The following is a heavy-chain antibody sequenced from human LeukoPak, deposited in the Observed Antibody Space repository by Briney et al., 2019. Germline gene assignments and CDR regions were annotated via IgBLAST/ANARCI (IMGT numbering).Heavy chain of an antibody. J-gene: IGHJ4*02. CDR1: GFIFSSYA. Sequence: GGSLRLSCEASGFIFSSYALHWVRQAPGKGLEYVAVISFDGRNTYYADSVKGRFTISRDNAKNTLYLQMNSLSAEDTAVYYCARDTITPPGDFDYWGRGALVTVSS. D-gene: IGHD1-14*01. CDR3: ARDTITPPGDFDY. CDR2: ISFDGRNT. V-gene: IGHV3-30*04.